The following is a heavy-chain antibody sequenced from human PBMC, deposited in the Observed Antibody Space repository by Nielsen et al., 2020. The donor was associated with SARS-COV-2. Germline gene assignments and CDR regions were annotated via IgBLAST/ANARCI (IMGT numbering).Heavy chain of an antibody. CDR1: GYTFTSYA. Sequence: ASVKVSCKASGYTFTSYAMHWVRQAPGQRLEWMGWINAGNGNTKYSQKFQGRVTITRDTSASTAYMELSSLRSEDTAVYYRARDQVYTIFSVYYGMDVWGQGTTVTVSS. D-gene: IGHD3-3*01. J-gene: IGHJ6*02. CDR2: INAGNGNT. V-gene: IGHV1-3*01. CDR3: ARDQVYTIFSVYYGMDV.